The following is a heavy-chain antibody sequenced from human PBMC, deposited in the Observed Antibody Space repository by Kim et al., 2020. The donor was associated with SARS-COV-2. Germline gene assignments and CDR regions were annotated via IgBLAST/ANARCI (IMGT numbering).Heavy chain of an antibody. V-gene: IGHV3-9*01. Sequence: VKGRFTMSRDNAKNSLYLQMNCLGAEDTALYYCAKEVVAATATLTGGMDVWGQGTTVTVSS. D-gene: IGHD2-15*01. J-gene: IGHJ6*02. CDR3: AKEVVAATATLTGGMDV.